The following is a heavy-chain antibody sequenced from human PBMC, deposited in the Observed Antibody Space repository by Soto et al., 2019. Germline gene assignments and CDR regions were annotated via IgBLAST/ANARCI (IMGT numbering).Heavy chain of an antibody. Sequence: QVQLVQSGAEVKKPGSSVKVSCKASGATYSNSAISWVRQAPGQGLEWMGGINPILGIPDYAHKFQGRVTITADESTNTVYMDLGSLRSEDTALYFCARGGVVVVATSAFDYWGQGTLVTVSS. V-gene: IGHV1-69*10. D-gene: IGHD5-12*01. J-gene: IGHJ4*02. CDR1: GATYSNSA. CDR3: ARGGVVVVATSAFDY. CDR2: INPILGIP.